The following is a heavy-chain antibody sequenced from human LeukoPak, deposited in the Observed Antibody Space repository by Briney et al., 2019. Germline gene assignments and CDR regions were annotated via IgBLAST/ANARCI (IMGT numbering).Heavy chain of an antibody. D-gene: IGHD1-26*01. CDR3: ARGIVGATSSPDY. Sequence: ASVKVSCKASGGTLSNHAVSWVRQAPGQGLEWMGIINPSGGSTSYAQKFQGRVTMTRDTSTSTVYMELSSLRSEDTAVYYCARGIVGATSSPDYWGQGTLVTVSS. CDR1: GGTLSNHA. V-gene: IGHV1-46*01. CDR2: INPSGGST. J-gene: IGHJ4*02.